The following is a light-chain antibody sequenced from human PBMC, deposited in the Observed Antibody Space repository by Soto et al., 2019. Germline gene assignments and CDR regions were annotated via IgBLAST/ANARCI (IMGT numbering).Light chain of an antibody. V-gene: IGKV3-20*01. J-gene: IGKJ3*01. CDR3: QQYGSSPFT. Sequence: EIVMTHSPATLAVSPCEGAALSRRASQSVSSNLAWYQQKPGQAPRLLIYGASSRATGIPDRFSGSGSGTDFTLTISRLEPEDFAAYYCQQYGSSPFTFGPGTKVDI. CDR2: GAS. CDR1: QSVSSN.